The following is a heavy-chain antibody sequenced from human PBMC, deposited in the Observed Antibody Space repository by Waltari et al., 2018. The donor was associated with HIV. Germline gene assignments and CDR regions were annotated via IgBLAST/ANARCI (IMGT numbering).Heavy chain of an antibody. V-gene: IGHV3-21*01. D-gene: IGHD2-15*01. CDR2: ISSSSTYI. CDR3: ATDVARGRFDY. CDR1: VFTFSSYS. Sequence: EVQLVESCGDLVQRAGSLILSRAVPVFTFSSYSMNCFRPAPGKGLEWVSSISSSSTYIYYADSVKGRFSISRDNAKSSLFLQLTSLRADDTAVYFCATDVARGRFDYWGHGTPVTVSS. J-gene: IGHJ4*01.